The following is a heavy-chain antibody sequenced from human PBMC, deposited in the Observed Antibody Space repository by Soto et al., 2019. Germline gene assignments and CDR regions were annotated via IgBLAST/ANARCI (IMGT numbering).Heavy chain of an antibody. V-gene: IGHV6-1*01. CDR2: TYYRSKWYN. CDR3: ARDRHPRLGEPVYYGMDV. J-gene: IGHJ6*02. Sequence: LSQTLSLTCAISGDSVSSNSAAWNWIRQSPSRGLEWLGRTYYRSKWYNDYAVSVKSRITINPDTSKNQFSLQLNSVTPEDTAVYYCARDRHPRLGEPVYYGMDVWGQGTTVTVSS. CDR1: GDSVSSNSAA. D-gene: IGHD4-17*01.